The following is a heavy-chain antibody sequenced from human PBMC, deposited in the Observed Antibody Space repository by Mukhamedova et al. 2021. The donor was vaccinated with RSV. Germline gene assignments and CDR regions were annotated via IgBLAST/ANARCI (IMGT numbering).Heavy chain of an antibody. D-gene: IGHD6-13*01. J-gene: IGHJ6*03. V-gene: IGHV4-4*07. Sequence: GKGLEWIGRIYSSGSTNYNPSLKSRVTMSVDTSKTQFSLKLTSVTAADTAVYYCAREVGDRSSWDCQQTSYYYYYMDVWRKGST. CDR3: AREVGDRSSWDCQQTSYYYYYMDV. CDR2: IYSSGST.